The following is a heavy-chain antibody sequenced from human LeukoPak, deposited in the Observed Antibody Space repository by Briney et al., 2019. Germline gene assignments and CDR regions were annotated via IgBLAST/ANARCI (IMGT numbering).Heavy chain of an antibody. CDR1: GGSISTSNSY. CDR2: IYYSGNT. D-gene: IGHD6-13*01. CDR3: ARARRGVAAAGTSNYYYYYMDV. J-gene: IGHJ6*03. V-gene: IGHV4-39*01. Sequence: SETLSLTCAVSGGSISTSNSYWGWIRRPPGKGLEWVGSIYYSGNTYYNPSLKSRVTISVDTSKNQFSLILTSVTAADTAVYYCARARRGVAAAGTSNYYYYYMDVWGKGTTVTVSS.